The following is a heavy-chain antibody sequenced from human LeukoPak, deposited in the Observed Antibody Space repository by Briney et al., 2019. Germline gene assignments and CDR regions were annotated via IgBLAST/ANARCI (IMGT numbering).Heavy chain of an antibody. CDR3: ARVLSAVTSTFDY. V-gene: IGHV1-2*02. CDR2: IKPNNGDT. J-gene: IGHJ4*02. CDR1: GYSFTHHN. Sequence: ASVKVSCKASGYSFTHHNVHWVRQAPGQALEWMGWIKPNNGDTKFSQKFHDRVTLISDTSIDTAYLEMSGLTSDDTAIYYCARVLSAVTSTFDYWGQGTLVSVSS. D-gene: IGHD4-17*01.